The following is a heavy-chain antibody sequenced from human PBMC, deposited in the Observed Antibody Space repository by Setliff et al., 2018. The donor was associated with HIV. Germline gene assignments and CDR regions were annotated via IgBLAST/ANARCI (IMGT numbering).Heavy chain of an antibody. D-gene: IGHD3-3*01. J-gene: IGHJ4*02. Sequence: SETLSLTCTVSGGSVSDTSYYWGWIRQPPGKGLEWLANVYHSGGTHYNPSLRSRVTISVDTSKNHFSLKLSSVTAADTAVFYCARVPFTTGFDYWGQGILVTVSS. CDR2: VYHSGGT. CDR3: ARVPFTTGFDY. CDR1: GGSVSDTSYY. V-gene: IGHV4-39*02.